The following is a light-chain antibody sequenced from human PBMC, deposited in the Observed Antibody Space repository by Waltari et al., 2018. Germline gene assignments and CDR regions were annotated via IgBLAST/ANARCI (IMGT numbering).Light chain of an antibody. CDR3: QQSYSTPRS. V-gene: IGKV1-39*01. CDR1: QNIRTY. J-gene: IGKJ4*01. Sequence: IQLTQYPSSLSASLGTRVPTSCRASQNIRTYLNWYQQKLGKAPKVLIYAASTLLRGVPSRFSGSGSGTDFTLTITSLQPEDFGTYYWQQSYSTPRSFGGGTKVEIK. CDR2: AAS.